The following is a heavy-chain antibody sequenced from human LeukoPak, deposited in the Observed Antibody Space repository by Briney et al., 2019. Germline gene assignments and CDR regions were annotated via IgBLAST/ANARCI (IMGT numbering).Heavy chain of an antibody. CDR2: ISSSSSYI. Sequence: GGSLRLSCAASGFTFSSYSMNWVRQAPGKWLEWVSSISSSSSYIYYADSVKGRFTISRDNAKNSLYLQMNSLRAEDTAVYYCARDYGPNYFDYWGQGTLVTVSS. V-gene: IGHV3-21*01. J-gene: IGHJ4*02. CDR3: ARDYGPNYFDY. D-gene: IGHD3-16*01. CDR1: GFTFSSYS.